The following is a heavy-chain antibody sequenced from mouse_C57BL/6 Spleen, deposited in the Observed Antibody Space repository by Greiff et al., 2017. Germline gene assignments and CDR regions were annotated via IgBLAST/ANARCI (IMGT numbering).Heavy chain of an antibody. J-gene: IGHJ4*01. V-gene: IGHV1-81*01. Sequence: LVETGAELARPGASVKLSCKASGYTFTSYGISWVKQRTGQGLEWIGEIYPRSGNTYYNEKFKGKATLTADKSSSTAYMQRSSLTSEDSAVYYCARGSRSRAMDYWGQGTSVTVSS. CDR3: ARGSRSRAMDY. CDR2: IYPRSGNT. CDR1: GYTFTSYG.